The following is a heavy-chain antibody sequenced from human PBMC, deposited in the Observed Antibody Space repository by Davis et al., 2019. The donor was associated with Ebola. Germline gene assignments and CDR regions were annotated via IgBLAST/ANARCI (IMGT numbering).Heavy chain of an antibody. CDR2: VSPNTGYT. CDR3: AKGGGNKLFDAFDL. V-gene: IGHV1-8*01. CDR1: GATFSSFA. Sequence: ASVKVSCKASGATFSSFAFNWVRQAAGQGLEWMGWVSPNTGYTGISENFHGRVTMTRDTSINTAYMELSSLISEDTAIYYCAKGGGNKLFDAFDLWGQGTMVTVSS. D-gene: IGHD1/OR15-1a*01. J-gene: IGHJ3*01.